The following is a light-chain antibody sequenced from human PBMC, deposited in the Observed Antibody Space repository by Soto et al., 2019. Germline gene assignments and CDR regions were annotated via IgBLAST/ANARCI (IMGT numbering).Light chain of an antibody. Sequence: EIVLTQSPATLSLSPGERATLSCRASQGVSSYLAWYQQKPGHAPRLLIYDASNRATGIPARFSGSGSGTDFPLTINSLEPEDFAVYYCQQRANWPLTFGGGAKVDIK. CDR3: QQRANWPLT. CDR1: QGVSSY. J-gene: IGKJ4*01. V-gene: IGKV3-11*01. CDR2: DAS.